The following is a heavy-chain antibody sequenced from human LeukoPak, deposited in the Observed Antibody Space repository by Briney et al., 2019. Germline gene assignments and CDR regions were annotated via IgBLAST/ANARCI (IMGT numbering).Heavy chain of an antibody. CDR3: AKHLLVGGTRGAYAFDI. CDR1: GFTFSNYA. V-gene: IGHV3-23*01. J-gene: IGHJ3*02. D-gene: IGHD1-26*01. Sequence: GGSLRLSCAASGFTFSNYAMSWVRQAPGKGLEWVSLISGITTNTYYADSVKGRFTISRDNSKNTLDLQMNSLRAEDTAGYYCAKHLLVGGTRGAYAFDIWGRGTMVTVSS. CDR2: ISGITTNT.